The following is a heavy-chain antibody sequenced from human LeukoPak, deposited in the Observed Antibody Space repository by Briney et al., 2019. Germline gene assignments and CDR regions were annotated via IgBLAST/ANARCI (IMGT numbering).Heavy chain of an antibody. Sequence: GSVKVSCKASGYTFTSYAMHWVRQAPGQRLEWMGWINAGNGNTKYSQKFQGRVTITRDTSAGTAYMELSSLRSEDTAVYYCARGIYYYGSGSYYNVPFDYWGQGTLVTVSS. V-gene: IGHV1-3*01. CDR2: INAGNGNT. D-gene: IGHD3-10*01. J-gene: IGHJ4*02. CDR1: GYTFTSYA. CDR3: ARGIYYYGSGSYYNVPFDY.